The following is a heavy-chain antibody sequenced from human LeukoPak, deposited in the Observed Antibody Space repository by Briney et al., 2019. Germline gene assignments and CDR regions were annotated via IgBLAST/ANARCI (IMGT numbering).Heavy chain of an antibody. Sequence: GGSLRLSCAASGFTFTNYALHWGRQAPGKGLEWVSYISSSSSYTNYADSVKGRFTISRGNSKNTLYLQMNSLRAEDTAVYYCAKDEVVTATYWGQGTLVTVSS. J-gene: IGHJ4*02. D-gene: IGHD2-21*02. V-gene: IGHV3-21*05. CDR3: AKDEVVTATY. CDR2: ISSSSSYT. CDR1: GFTFTNYA.